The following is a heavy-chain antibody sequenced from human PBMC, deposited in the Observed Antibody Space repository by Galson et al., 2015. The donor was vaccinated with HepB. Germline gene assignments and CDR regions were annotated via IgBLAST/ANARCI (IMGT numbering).Heavy chain of an antibody. Sequence: LRLSCAASGFTFSSYAMSWVRQAPGKGLEWVAAISGSGGSTDHADSVKGRFTIYRDKSKNTLYLQMNSLRAEDTAVYYCAKEGYYYGSGDYYFDYWGQGTLVTVAA. CDR2: ISGSGGST. D-gene: IGHD3-10*01. J-gene: IGHJ4*02. CDR3: AKEGYYYGSGDYYFDY. CDR1: GFTFSSYA. V-gene: IGHV3-23*01.